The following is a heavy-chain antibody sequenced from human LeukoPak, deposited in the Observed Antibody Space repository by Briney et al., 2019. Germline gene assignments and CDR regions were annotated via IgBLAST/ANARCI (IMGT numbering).Heavy chain of an antibody. J-gene: IGHJ4*02. D-gene: IGHD3-3*01. CDR3: ARVHGGFWSGYFLY. CDR1: GGTLSSYA. V-gene: IGHV1-69*13. CDR2: IIPIFGTA. Sequence: GASVKVSCKASGGTLSSYAISWVRQAPGQGLEWMGGIIPIFGTANYAQKFQGRVTITADESTSTAYMELSSLRSEDTAVYYCARVHGGFWSGYFLYWGQGTLVTVSS.